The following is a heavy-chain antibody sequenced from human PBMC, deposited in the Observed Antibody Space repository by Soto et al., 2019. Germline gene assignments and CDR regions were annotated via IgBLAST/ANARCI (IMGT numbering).Heavy chain of an antibody. V-gene: IGHV1-18*01. CDR3: ARDLNRLFEEDFRGIPAY. CDR1: GYTFTSYG. D-gene: IGHD2-15*01. J-gene: IGHJ4*02. CDR2: IGTYNGNT. Sequence: ASVKVSCKTSGYTFTSYGISWVRQAPGQGLEWMGWIGTYNGNTNHAQKLQGRVTLTTDTSTSTAYMELRSLRSDDTAVYYCARDLNRLFEEDFRGIPAYWGQGTLVTVSS.